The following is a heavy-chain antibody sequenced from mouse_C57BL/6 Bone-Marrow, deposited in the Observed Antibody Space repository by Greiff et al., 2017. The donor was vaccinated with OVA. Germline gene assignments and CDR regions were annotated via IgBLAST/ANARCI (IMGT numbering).Heavy chain of an antibody. Sequence: QVQLQQSGAELVRPGASVTLSCKASGYTFTDYEMHWVKQTPVHGLEWIGAIDPEPGGTAYNQKFKGKAILTADKSSSTAYMELRSLTSEDSAVYYCTLPYYGSSLFDYWGQGTTLTVSS. CDR2: IDPEPGGT. D-gene: IGHD1-1*01. CDR3: TLPYYGSSLFDY. V-gene: IGHV1-15*01. J-gene: IGHJ2*01. CDR1: GYTFTDYE.